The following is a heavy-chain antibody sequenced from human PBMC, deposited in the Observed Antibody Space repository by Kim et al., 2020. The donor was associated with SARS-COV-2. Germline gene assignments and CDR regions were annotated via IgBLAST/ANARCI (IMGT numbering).Heavy chain of an antibody. D-gene: IGHD2-2*01. J-gene: IGHJ6*02. V-gene: IGHV4-34*01. Sequence: SETLSLTCAVYGGSFSGYYWSWIRQPPGKGLEWIGEINHSGSTNYNPSLKSRVTISVDTSKNQFSLKLSSVTAADTAVYYCARGRLIVVVPAAVPVYYYYYGMDVWGQGTTVTVSS. CDR3: ARGRLIVVVPAAVPVYYYYYGMDV. CDR1: GGSFSGYY. CDR2: INHSGST.